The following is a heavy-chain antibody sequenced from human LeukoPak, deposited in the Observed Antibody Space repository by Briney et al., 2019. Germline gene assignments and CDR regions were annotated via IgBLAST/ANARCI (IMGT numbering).Heavy chain of an antibody. D-gene: IGHD2-2*01. V-gene: IGHV4-59*12. CDR2: IYYSGST. Sequence: PSETLSLTCTVSDGSISNYYWSWIRQPPGKGLEWIGNIYYSGSTNHNPSLKSRVTISVDTSKNQFSLKLSSVTAADTAVYYCARVNGVVVPAAMAFDYWGQGTLVTVSS. CDR3: ARVNGVVVPAAMAFDY. CDR1: DGSISNYY. J-gene: IGHJ4*02.